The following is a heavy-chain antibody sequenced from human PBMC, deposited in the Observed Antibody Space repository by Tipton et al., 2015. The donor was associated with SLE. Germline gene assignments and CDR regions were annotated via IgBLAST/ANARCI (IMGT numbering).Heavy chain of an antibody. CDR3: AKDWQQLVGEMGY. CDR2: IRYDGSNK. CDR1: GFTFSSYG. V-gene: IGHV3-30*02. Sequence: SLRLSCAASGFTFSSYGMHWVRQAPGKGLEWVAFIRYDGSNKYYADSVKGRFTISRDNSKNTLYLQMNSLRAEDTAVYYCAKDWQQLVGEMGYWGQGTLVTVSS. D-gene: IGHD6-13*01. J-gene: IGHJ4*02.